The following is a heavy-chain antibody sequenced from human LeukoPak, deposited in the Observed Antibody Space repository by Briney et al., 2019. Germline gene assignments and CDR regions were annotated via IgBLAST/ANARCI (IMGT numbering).Heavy chain of an antibody. D-gene: IGHD3-10*02. J-gene: IGHJ4*02. Sequence: GGSLRLSCAASGLTFRNYWMSWIRQAPGKGLEWAAHISEDGSNKYYVDSVKGQFTISRDNAKNSLYLQMNSLRVEDTAVYYCVSWSGKYYVTSEIPANSWGQGTLVTVSS. CDR1: GLTFRNYW. CDR3: VSWSGKYYVTSEIPANS. V-gene: IGHV3-7*01. CDR2: ISEDGSNK.